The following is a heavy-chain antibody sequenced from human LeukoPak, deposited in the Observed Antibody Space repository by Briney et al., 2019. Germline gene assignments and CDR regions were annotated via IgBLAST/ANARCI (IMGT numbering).Heavy chain of an antibody. CDR3: AKDPLQYQLPGTYFDY. CDR2: ISYDGSNK. J-gene: IGHJ4*02. Sequence: PGRSLRLSCAASGFTFSSYGMHWVRQAPGKGLEWVAGISYDGSNKYYADSVKGRFTISRDNSKNTLYLQMNSLRAEDTAVYYCAKDPLQYQLPGTYFDYWGQGTLVTVSS. D-gene: IGHD2-2*01. V-gene: IGHV3-30*18. CDR1: GFTFSSYG.